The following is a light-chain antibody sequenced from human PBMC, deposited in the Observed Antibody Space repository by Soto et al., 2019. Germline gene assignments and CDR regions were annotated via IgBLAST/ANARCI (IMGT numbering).Light chain of an antibody. CDR2: EVT. V-gene: IGLV2-8*01. Sequence: QSVLTQPPSASGSPGQSVTISCTGTSSDVGAFDYVSWHQQHPGKAPKVIIYEVTKRPSGVPDRFSGSKSGNTASLTVSGLQAEDEAHYYCSSYAGINNPLYVFGTGTQLTVL. CDR3: SSYAGINNPLYV. CDR1: SSDVGAFDY. J-gene: IGLJ1*01.